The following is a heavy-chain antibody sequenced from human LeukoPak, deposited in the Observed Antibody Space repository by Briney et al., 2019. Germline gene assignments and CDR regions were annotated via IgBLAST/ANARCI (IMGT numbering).Heavy chain of an antibody. V-gene: IGHV4-59*01. CDR1: GGSISTYY. CDR2: IYYSGST. D-gene: IGHD3-3*01. J-gene: IGHJ6*03. CDR3: ARGSPGYDFWSGYFIMDV. Sequence: KSSETLSLTCTVSGGSISTYYWSWIRQPPGKGLEWIGYIYYSGSTNYNPSLKSRVTISVDTSKNQFSLKLSSVTAADTAVYYCARGSPGYDFWSGYFIMDVWGKGTTVTVSS.